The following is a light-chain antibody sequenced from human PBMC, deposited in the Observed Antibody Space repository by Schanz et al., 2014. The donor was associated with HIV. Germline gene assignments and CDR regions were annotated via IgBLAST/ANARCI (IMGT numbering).Light chain of an antibody. CDR2: EVS. J-gene: IGLJ2*01. CDR3: SSYTSSSSLVV. V-gene: IGLV2-14*02. CDR1: SSDVGSYNL. Sequence: QSVLTQPASVSGSLGQSITISCTGTSSDVGSYNLVSWYQQHPGKAPKVMIFEVSKRPSGVSNRFSGSKSGNTASLTISGLQAEDEADYFCSSYTSSSSLVVIGGGTKVTVL.